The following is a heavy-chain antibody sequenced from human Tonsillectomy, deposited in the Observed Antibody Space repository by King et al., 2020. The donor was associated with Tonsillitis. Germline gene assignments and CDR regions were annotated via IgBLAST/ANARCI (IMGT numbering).Heavy chain of an antibody. J-gene: IGHJ5*02. V-gene: IGHV4-34*01. CDR1: GGSFSGYH. Sequence: VQLQQWGAGLLKPSETLSLTCAVYGGSFSGYHWSWIRQPPGKGLEWIGEINHSGSTNYNPSLKSRVTISVDTSKIQFSLKLSSVTAADTAVYYCARYFGSYELDPWGQGTLVTVSS. CDR3: ARYFGSYELDP. CDR2: INHSGST. D-gene: IGHD2-21*01.